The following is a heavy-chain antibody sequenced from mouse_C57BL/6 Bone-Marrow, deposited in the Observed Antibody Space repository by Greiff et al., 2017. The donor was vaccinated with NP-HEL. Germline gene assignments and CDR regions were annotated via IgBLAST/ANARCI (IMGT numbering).Heavy chain of an antibody. Sequence: EVQGVESGGDLVKPGGSLKLSCAASGFTFSSYGMSWVRQTPDKRLEWVATISSGGSYTYYPDSVKGRFTISRDNAKNTLYLQMSSLKSEDTAMYYCARYYGSSPYYFDYWGQGTTLTVSS. D-gene: IGHD1-1*01. CDR2: ISSGGSYT. CDR1: GFTFSSYG. CDR3: ARYYGSSPYYFDY. J-gene: IGHJ2*01. V-gene: IGHV5-6*01.